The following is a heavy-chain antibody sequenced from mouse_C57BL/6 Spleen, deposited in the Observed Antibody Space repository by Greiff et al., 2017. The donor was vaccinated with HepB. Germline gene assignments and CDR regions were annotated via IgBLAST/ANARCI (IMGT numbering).Heavy chain of an antibody. CDR1: GYTFTSYW. CDR2: INPSNGGT. CDR3: AKRGDYYGSSWYFDV. Sequence: QVHVKQSGTELVKPGASVKLSCKASGYTFTSYWMHWVKQRPGQGLEWIGNINPSNGGTNYNEKFKSKATLTVDKSSSTAYMQLSSLTSEDSAVYYCAKRGDYYGSSWYFDVWGTGTTVTVSS. D-gene: IGHD1-1*01. J-gene: IGHJ1*03. V-gene: IGHV1-53*01.